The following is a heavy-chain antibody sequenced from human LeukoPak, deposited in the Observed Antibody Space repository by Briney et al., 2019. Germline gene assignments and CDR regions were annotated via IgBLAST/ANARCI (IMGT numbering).Heavy chain of an antibody. CDR3: ARAVVAANYYFDY. CDR1: GYTFTGYY. Sequence: ASVKVSCKASGYTFTGYYMHWVRQAPGQGLEWMGWINPNSGGTNYAQKFQGRVTMTRDTSISTAYMELSRLRSDDTAVYYCARAVVAANYYFDYWGQGTLVTVSS. V-gene: IGHV1-2*02. CDR2: INPNSGGT. J-gene: IGHJ4*02. D-gene: IGHD2-15*01.